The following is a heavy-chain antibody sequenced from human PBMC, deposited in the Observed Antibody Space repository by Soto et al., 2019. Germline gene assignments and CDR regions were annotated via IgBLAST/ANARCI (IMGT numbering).Heavy chain of an antibody. D-gene: IGHD5-12*01. V-gene: IGHV1-69*02. J-gene: IGHJ6*02. CDR2: IIPILGIA. CDR3: AIPVGYSGYHPDYYGMDV. CDR1: GGTFSSYT. Sequence: QVQLVQSGAEVKKPGSSVKVSCKASGGTFSSYTISWVRQAPGQGLEWMGRIIPILGIANYAQKFQGRVTINADKSTSTAYMELSSLRSEDTAVYYCAIPVGYSGYHPDYYGMDVWGQGTTVTVSS.